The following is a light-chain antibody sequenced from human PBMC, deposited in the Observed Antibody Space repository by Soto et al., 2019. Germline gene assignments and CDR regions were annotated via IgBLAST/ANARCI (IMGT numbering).Light chain of an antibody. Sequence: DIVMTQSPDSLAVSLGERATINCKSSQSVLYSSNNKNYLAWYQQKQGQPPKLLIYWASTRESGVPDRFSGSGSGTDFTLTISSLQAEDVAVYYCQQYYSTPLTFGGGTKVDI. J-gene: IGKJ4*01. CDR1: QSVLYSSNNKNY. CDR3: QQYYSTPLT. CDR2: WAS. V-gene: IGKV4-1*01.